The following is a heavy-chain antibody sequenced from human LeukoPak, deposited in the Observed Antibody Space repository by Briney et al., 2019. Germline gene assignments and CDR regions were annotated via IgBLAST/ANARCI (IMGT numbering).Heavy chain of an antibody. D-gene: IGHD5-12*01. CDR1: GYTFTAYH. CDR2: VDPGGVYT. CDR3: AKAGPTYSGKFHSFDL. Sequence: ASVKVSCRASGYTFTAYHIHWVRQAPGQGLEWVGTVDPGGVYTTYAEKFQGRVSVTGDTSTRTVYMDLSSLGSDDTAVYYCAKAGPTYSGKFHSFDLWGQGTLVTVSS. J-gene: IGHJ4*02. V-gene: IGHV1-46*01.